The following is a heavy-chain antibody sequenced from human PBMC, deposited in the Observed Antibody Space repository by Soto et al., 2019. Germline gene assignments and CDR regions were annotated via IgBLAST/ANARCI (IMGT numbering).Heavy chain of an antibody. CDR2: IYYSGST. J-gene: IGHJ5*02. CDR1: GGSISSYY. V-gene: IGHV4-59*01. CDR3: SRSVRPLCWFDP. D-gene: IGHD3-10*01. Sequence: PSETLSLTCTVCGGSISSYYWSWIRQPPGKGLEWIGYIYYSGSTNYNPSLKSRVTISVDTSKNQFSLKLSSVTAADTAFYDGSRSVRPLCWFDPWCQGTRFTVPS.